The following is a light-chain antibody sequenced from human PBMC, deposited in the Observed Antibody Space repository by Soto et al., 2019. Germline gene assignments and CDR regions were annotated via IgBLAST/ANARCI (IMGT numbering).Light chain of an antibody. J-gene: IGKJ1*01. CDR2: EAS. CDR3: QQTYSPPAT. V-gene: IGKV1-39*01. CDR1: QSIDTH. Sequence: DIRMTQSPSSLSASVGDRVTIACRASQSIDTHLNWYQQHPGKAPNALIYEASNLQSGVPSRFSGSGSGTDYTLTISGLQPDDSATYYCQQTYSPPATFGQGTKVEIK.